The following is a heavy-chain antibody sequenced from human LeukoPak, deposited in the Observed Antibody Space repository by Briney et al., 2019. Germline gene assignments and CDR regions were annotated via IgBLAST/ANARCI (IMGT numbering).Heavy chain of an antibody. D-gene: IGHD3-22*01. V-gene: IGHV3-11*01. CDR2: ISSSGSTI. CDR3: ARERGIMIVVTEGFDY. CDR1: GFTFSDYY. Sequence: GGSPRLSCAASGFTFSDYYMSWIRQAPGKGLEWVSYISSSGSTIYYADSVKGRFTISRDNAKNSLYLQMNSLRAEDTAVYYCARERGIMIVVTEGFDYWGQGTLVTVSS. J-gene: IGHJ4*02.